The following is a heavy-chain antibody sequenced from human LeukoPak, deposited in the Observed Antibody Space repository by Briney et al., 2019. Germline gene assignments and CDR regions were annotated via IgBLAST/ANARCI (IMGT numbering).Heavy chain of an antibody. J-gene: IGHJ4*02. CDR1: GGSSSGYY. CDR3: ASRADILTGYSLDY. CDR2: INHSGST. Sequence: PSETLSLTCAVYGGSSSGYYWSWIRQPPGKGLEWIGEINHSGSTNYNPSLKSRVTISVDTSKNQFSLKLSSVTAADTAVYYCASRADILTGYSLDYWGQGTLVTVSS. V-gene: IGHV4-34*01. D-gene: IGHD3-9*01.